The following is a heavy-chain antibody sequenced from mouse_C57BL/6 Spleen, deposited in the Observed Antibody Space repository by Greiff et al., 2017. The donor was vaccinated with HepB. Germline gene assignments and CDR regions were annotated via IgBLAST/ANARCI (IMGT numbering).Heavy chain of an antibody. Sequence: EVMLVESGPGMVKPSQSLSLTCTVTGYSITSGYDWHWIRHFPGNKLEWMGYISYSGSTNYNPSLKSRISITNDTSKNHFFLKLNSVTTEDTATYYCARGGADAMDYWGQGTSVTVSS. CDR2: ISYSGST. J-gene: IGHJ4*01. CDR1: GYSITSGYD. V-gene: IGHV3-1*01. CDR3: ARGGADAMDY.